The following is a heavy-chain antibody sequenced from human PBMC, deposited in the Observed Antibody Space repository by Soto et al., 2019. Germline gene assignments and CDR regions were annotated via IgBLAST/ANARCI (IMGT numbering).Heavy chain of an antibody. D-gene: IGHD2-15*01. V-gene: IGHV4-59*08. J-gene: IGHJ4*02. Sequence: QVQLQESGPGLVKPSETLSLTCTVSGGSISSYYWSWIRQPPGKALEWSGYIYYSGSTNYNPSHKSRVTISVDTSKNQFSLKLSSVTAADTAVYYCARRWGRSFDYWAQGTLVTVSS. CDR2: IYYSGST. CDR1: GGSISSYY. CDR3: ARRWGRSFDY.